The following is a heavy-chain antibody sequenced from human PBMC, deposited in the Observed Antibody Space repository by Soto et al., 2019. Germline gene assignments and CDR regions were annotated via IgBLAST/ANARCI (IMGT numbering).Heavy chain of an antibody. CDR1: GDSVSNHF. CDR2: IHYSGTA. J-gene: IGHJ4*02. CDR3: ARHPRTAGGERTFDY. V-gene: IGHV4-59*08. Sequence: SETLSLTCTVSGDSVSNHFWSWIRQPPGKGLEWIAFIHYSGTANYNPSLRSRVTISVDTPKNQFSLRLTSVTAADTAVYYCARHPRTAGGERTFDYWGQGTMVTVSS. D-gene: IGHD6-13*01.